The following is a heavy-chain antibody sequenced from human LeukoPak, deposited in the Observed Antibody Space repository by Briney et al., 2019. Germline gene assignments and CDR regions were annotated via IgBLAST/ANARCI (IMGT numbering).Heavy chain of an antibody. V-gene: IGHV3-23*01. J-gene: IGHJ1*01. D-gene: IGHD6-19*01. Sequence: PVGSLRLSCTVSGFTLSSYEMSWIRQAPGKGLEWVSSIDYDGGSGHYADSVKGRFTISRDNSNNTLFLHLNSLRGEDTAVYYCTRNSGWYGLSWGQGTLVTVSS. CDR3: TRNSGWYGLS. CDR2: IDYDGGSG. CDR1: GFTLSSYE.